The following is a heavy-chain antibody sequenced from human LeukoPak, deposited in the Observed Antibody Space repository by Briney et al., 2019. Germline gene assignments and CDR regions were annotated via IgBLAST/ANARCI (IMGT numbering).Heavy chain of an antibody. J-gene: IGHJ4*02. CDR3: ARDGVGY. D-gene: IGHD3-16*01. CDR2: ISRSSSTI. Sequence: GGSLRLSCAASGFTFSDYSMNWVRQAPGKGLEWVSYISRSSSTIYYADSVKGRFTISRDNARSSLYLQMNSLRAEDTAVYYCARDGVGYWGQGTLVTVSS. CDR1: GFTFSDYS. V-gene: IGHV3-48*01.